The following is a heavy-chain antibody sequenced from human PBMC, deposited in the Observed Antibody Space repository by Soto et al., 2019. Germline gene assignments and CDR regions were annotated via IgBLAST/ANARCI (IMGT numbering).Heavy chain of an antibody. J-gene: IGHJ6*02. V-gene: IGHV3-30*18. CDR2: VSYDGNHK. CDR3: AKAVGQQLVLNYGMGV. Sequence: QVQLVESGGGVIQPGTSLSLSCASSGFTFRSFGMYWVRQAPGKGLEWVAVVSYDGNHKYYADSVKGRFTVSRDNAKNXLYLQMNSLRGEDTAVYYCAKAVGQQLVLNYGMGVWGQGTTVTVSS. D-gene: IGHD6-13*01. CDR1: GFTFRSFG.